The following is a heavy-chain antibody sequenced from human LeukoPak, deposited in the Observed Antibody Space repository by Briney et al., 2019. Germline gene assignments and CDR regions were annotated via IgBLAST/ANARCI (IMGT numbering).Heavy chain of an antibody. CDR1: GFTFSSYA. V-gene: IGHV3-30*04. CDR3: ARDLGYSYGTPYFYYGMDV. J-gene: IGHJ6*04. D-gene: IGHD5-18*01. CDR2: ISHDGSNQ. Sequence: QSGGSLRLSCAAPGFTFSSYAMHWVRQAPGKGLEWVAVISHDGSNQYYADFVKGRFTISRDNSKNTLDLQMNSLRAEDTAVYYCARDLGYSYGTPYFYYGMDVWGKGTTVTVSS.